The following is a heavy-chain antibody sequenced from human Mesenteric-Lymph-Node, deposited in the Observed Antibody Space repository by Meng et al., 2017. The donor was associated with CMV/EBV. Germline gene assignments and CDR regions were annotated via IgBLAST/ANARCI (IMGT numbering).Heavy chain of an antibody. CDR1: YY. D-gene: IGHD3-3*01. V-gene: IGHV4-59*01. Sequence: YYWSWIRQPPGKGLEWIGNMSYSGITDYNPSLKSRVTISLDTSKNQFSLKLSSVTAADTALYYCARNPASIEAGGYYRRSAWFDPWGQGTLVTVSS. J-gene: IGHJ5*02. CDR3: ARNPASIEAGGYYRRSAWFDP. CDR2: MSYSGIT.